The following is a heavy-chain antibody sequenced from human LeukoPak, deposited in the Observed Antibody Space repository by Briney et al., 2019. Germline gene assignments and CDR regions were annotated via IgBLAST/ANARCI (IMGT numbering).Heavy chain of an antibody. Sequence: SETPSLTCTVSGGSISSYYWSWIRQPPGKGLEWIGYIYYSGSTNYNPSLKSRVTISVDTSKNQFSLKLSSVTAADTAVYYCARGSYYGSGSYYVPYYFDYWGQGTLVTVSS. CDR1: GGSISSYY. V-gene: IGHV4-59*01. D-gene: IGHD3-10*01. CDR2: IYYSGST. CDR3: ARGSYYGSGSYYVPYYFDY. J-gene: IGHJ4*02.